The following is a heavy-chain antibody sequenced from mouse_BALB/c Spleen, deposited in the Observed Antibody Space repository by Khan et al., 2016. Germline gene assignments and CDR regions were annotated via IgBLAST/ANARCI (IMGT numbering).Heavy chain of an antibody. Sequence: QIQLVQSGPELKKPGETVKISCKASGYTFTNYGMNWVKQAPGKGLKWMAWINTNTGEPTFVEEFKGRFAFSLETSASTAYLQINNLKNEDTATDFCAREYYAMDYWGQGTSVTVSS. J-gene: IGHJ4*01. CDR3: AREYYAMDY. CDR1: GYTFTNYG. CDR2: INTNTGEP. V-gene: IGHV9-3*02.